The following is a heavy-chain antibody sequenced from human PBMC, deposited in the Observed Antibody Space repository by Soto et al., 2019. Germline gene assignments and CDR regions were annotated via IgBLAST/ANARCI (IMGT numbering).Heavy chain of an antibody. Sequence: GGSLRLSCAASGFTVSNAWMSWVRQAPGKGLEWVGRIKSKTDGGTTDYAAPVKGRFTISRDDSKNTLYLQMNSLKTEDTAVYYCTTDRMVRGAYDAFDIWGQGTMVTVSS. CDR2: IKSKTDGGTT. CDR3: TTDRMVRGAYDAFDI. J-gene: IGHJ3*02. CDR1: GFTVSNAW. D-gene: IGHD3-10*01. V-gene: IGHV3-15*01.